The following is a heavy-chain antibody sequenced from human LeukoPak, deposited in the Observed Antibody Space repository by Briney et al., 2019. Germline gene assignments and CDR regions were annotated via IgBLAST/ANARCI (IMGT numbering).Heavy chain of an antibody. Sequence: ASVKVSCKASGYTFTSYAMHWVRQAPGQRLEWMGWINAGNGNTKYSQKFRGRVTITRDTSASTAYMELSSLRSEDTAVYYCARWAGGSGWYFFDYWGQGTLVTVSS. J-gene: IGHJ4*02. D-gene: IGHD6-19*01. V-gene: IGHV1-3*01. CDR1: GYTFTSYA. CDR2: INAGNGNT. CDR3: ARWAGGSGWYFFDY.